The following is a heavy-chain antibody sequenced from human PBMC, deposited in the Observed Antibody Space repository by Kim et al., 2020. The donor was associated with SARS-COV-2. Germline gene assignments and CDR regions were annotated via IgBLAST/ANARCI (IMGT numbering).Heavy chain of an antibody. CDR3: ARRSNPYYYDSSGHTGSWFDP. V-gene: IGHV4-39*01. CDR2: IYYSGST. CDR1: GGSISSSSYY. D-gene: IGHD3-22*01. J-gene: IGHJ5*02. Sequence: SETLSLTCTVSGGSISSSSYYWGWIRQPPGKGLEWIGSIYYSGSTYYNPSLKSRVTISVDTSKNQFSLKLSSVTAADTAVYYCARRSNPYYYDSSGHTGSWFDPWGQGTLVTVSS.